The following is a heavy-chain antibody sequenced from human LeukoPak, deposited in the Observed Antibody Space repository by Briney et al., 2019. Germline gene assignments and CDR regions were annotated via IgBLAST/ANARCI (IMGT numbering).Heavy chain of an antibody. CDR3: ARRSQFRGIFEY. D-gene: IGHD2-21*01. Sequence: PSETLSLTCTVSGGSISSYYWSWIRQPPGKGLEWIGYIYYSGSTNYNPSLKSRLTISVDTSKNQFSLKLSSMTAADTAVYYCARRSQFRGIFEYWGQGALVTVSS. CDR2: IYYSGST. CDR1: GGSISSYY. J-gene: IGHJ4*02. V-gene: IGHV4-59*08.